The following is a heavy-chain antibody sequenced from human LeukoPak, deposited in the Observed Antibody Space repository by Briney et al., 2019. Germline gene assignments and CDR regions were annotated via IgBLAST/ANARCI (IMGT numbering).Heavy chain of an antibody. Sequence: SETLSLTCTVSGGSISSYYWSWIRQPPGKGLEWIGYIYTSGSTNYNPSLKSRVTMSVDTSKNQFSLKLSSVTAADTAVYYCARELPDPTYYYGSGSSLRYYYYYMDVWGKGTTVTVSS. CDR2: IYTSGST. CDR3: ARELPDPTYYYGSGSSLRYYYYYMDV. J-gene: IGHJ6*03. D-gene: IGHD3-10*01. CDR1: GGSISSYY. V-gene: IGHV4-4*09.